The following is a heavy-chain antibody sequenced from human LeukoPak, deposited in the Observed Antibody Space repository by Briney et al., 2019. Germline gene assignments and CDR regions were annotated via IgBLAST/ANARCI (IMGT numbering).Heavy chain of an antibody. CDR2: IIPILGIA. J-gene: IGHJ4*02. CDR3: ARDNPATPRFDC. Sequence: SVKVSCKASGGTFSSYTISWVRQAPGQGLEWMGRIIPILGIANYAQKFQGRVTITADNSTSTAYMELSSLRSDDTAVYYCARDNPATPRFDCWGQGTLVTVSS. CDR1: GGTFSSYT. D-gene: IGHD2-15*01. V-gene: IGHV1-69*04.